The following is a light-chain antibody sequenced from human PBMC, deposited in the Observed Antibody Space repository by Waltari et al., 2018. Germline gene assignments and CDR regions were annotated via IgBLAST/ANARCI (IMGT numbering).Light chain of an antibody. J-gene: IGLJ3*02. CDR1: ALPQQY. Sequence: SYELTQPPSVLVSPGQTARIPCSGHALPQQYDLWYQQKPGQVPALVIYKDSERPSGIPERFSGSSSGTTVTLTISGVQAEDEADYYCQSGDSSGVGVFGGGTKLTVL. V-gene: IGLV3-25*03. CDR2: KDS. CDR3: QSGDSSGVGV.